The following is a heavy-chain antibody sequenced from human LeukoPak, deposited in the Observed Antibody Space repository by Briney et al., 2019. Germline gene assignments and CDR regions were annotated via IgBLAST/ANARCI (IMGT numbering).Heavy chain of an antibody. CDR2: ISSSSSTI. J-gene: IGHJ3*02. CDR1: GFTFSSYS. D-gene: IGHD5/OR15-5a*01. Sequence: GGSLRLSCAASGFTFSSYSMNWVRQAPGKGLEWVSYISSSSSTIQYADSVKGRFTISRDNAKDSLYLQMNSLRAEDTAGYFCARSVFQGAFDIWGQGTLVTVSS. V-gene: IGHV3-48*01. CDR3: ARSVFQGAFDI.